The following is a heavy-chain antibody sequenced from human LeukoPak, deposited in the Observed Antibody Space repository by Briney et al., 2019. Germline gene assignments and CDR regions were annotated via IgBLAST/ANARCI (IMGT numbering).Heavy chain of an antibody. CDR3: TRESSDDFWSGPVSDY. D-gene: IGHD3-3*01. J-gene: IGHJ4*02. Sequence: PGGSLRLSCTASGFTFGDYAMSWFRQAPGKGLEWVGFIRSKAYGGTTEYAASVKGRFTISRDDSKSIAYLQMNSLKTEDTAVYYCTRESSDDFWSGPVSDYWGQGTLVTVSS. CDR2: IRSKAYGGTT. V-gene: IGHV3-49*03. CDR1: GFTFGDYA.